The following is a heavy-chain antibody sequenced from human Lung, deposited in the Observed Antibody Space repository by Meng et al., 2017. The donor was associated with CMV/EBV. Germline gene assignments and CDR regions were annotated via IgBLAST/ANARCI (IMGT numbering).Heavy chain of an antibody. J-gene: IGHJ4*02. CDR2: ISSTSAYI. CDR3: ATGATLDY. CDR1: GFIFSSYR. Sequence: GESLEISCAASGFIFSSYRINWVRQAPGKGLEWVASISSTSAYIYYPESVGGRFIISRDNAKSSLYLTMDNLAVEDTAVYYCATGATLDYWGQGTLVTVSS. V-gene: IGHV3-21*01. D-gene: IGHD3-10*01.